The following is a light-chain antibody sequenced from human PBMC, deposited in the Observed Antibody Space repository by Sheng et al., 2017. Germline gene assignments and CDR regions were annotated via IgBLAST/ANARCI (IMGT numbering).Light chain of an antibody. CDR1: SLRRFS. Sequence: SSDLTQDSAVSVALGQAVTITCQGDSLRRFSANWYQQKPGQAPLLVIYATKSRPSGVPDRFSGLRHRKHSFLDITGAQAEDEAHYYCHSRDNSGNPKYVFGTGTMVSVL. CDR3: HSRDNSGNPKYV. V-gene: IGLV3-19*01. CDR2: ATK. J-gene: IGLJ1*01.